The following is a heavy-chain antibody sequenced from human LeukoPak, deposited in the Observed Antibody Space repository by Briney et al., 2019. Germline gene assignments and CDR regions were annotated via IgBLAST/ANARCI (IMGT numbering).Heavy chain of an antibody. CDR2: ISWNSGSI. CDR3: AKDMVAAAGTSFDY. CDR1: GFTFDDYV. Sequence: GRSLRLSCAPSGFTFDDYVIHWVRHAPGKGLEWVSGISWNSGSIDYADSVKGRFTISRDNAKISLYLQMNSLRAEDTALYYCAKDMVAAAGTSFDYWGQGTLVTVSS. V-gene: IGHV3-9*01. J-gene: IGHJ4*02. D-gene: IGHD6-13*01.